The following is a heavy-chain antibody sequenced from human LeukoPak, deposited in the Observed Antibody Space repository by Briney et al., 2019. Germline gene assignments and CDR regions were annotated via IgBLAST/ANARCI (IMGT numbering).Heavy chain of an antibody. V-gene: IGHV4-34*01. CDR2: INHSGSI. J-gene: IGHJ3*01. D-gene: IGHD6-6*01. Sequence: SETLSLTCAVHGASFSAYYWSWIRQTPGKGLEWIGEINHSGSISYNPSLKSRITISVDTCKSQFSLELRSVNAADTAVYYCAKVYSSSSRDSFDVWGQGTMVTVSS. CDR3: AKVYSSSSRDSFDV. CDR1: GASFSAYY.